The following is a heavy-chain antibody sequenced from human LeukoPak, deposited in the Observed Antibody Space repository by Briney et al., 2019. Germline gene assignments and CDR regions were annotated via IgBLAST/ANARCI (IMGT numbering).Heavy chain of an antibody. CDR1: GFTFSSYS. V-gene: IGHV3-21*01. D-gene: IGHD6-6*01. J-gene: IGHJ4*02. Sequence: GGSLRLSCAASGFTFSSYSMNWVRQAPGKGLEWVSSISSSSSYIYYADSVKGRFTISRDNAKNSLYLQMNSLRAEDTAVYYCARDLWGSSSARVDYWGQGTLVTVSS. CDR3: ARDLWGSSSARVDY. CDR2: ISSSSSYI.